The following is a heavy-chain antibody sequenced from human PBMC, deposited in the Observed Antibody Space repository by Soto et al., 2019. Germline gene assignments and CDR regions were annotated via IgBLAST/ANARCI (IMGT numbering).Heavy chain of an antibody. Sequence: QVQLQQWGAGLLKPSETLSLTCAVYGGSFSGYYWSWIRQPPGKGLEWIGEINHSGSTNYDPSLKSRVTISVDTSKNQFSLKLSSVTAADTAAYYCARSYYDFWSGYPPPYYYYYGMDVWGQGTTVTVSS. V-gene: IGHV4-34*01. CDR3: ARSYYDFWSGYPPPYYYYYGMDV. CDR2: INHSGST. J-gene: IGHJ6*02. D-gene: IGHD3-3*01. CDR1: GGSFSGYY.